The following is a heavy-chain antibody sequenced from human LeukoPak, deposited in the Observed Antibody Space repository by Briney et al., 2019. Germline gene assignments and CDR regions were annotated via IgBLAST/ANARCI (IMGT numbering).Heavy chain of an antibody. V-gene: IGHV2-5*01. Sequence: SGPTLVNPTQTLTLTCTFSGFSLNTSGAGVSWIRQPPGKALEWLALIYWTDDTRYSPSPKSRLTITKVTSKNQVVLTLTNMDPVDTATYYCVHRHSGVPGIWGQGTLVTVSS. J-gene: IGHJ4*02. CDR1: GFSLNTSGAG. D-gene: IGHD3-10*01. CDR3: VHRHSGVPGI. CDR2: IYWTDDT.